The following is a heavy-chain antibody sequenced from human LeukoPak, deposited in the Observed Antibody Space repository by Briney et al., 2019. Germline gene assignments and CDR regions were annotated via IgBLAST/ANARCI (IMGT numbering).Heavy chain of an antibody. V-gene: IGHV3-48*03. J-gene: IGHJ6*04. CDR1: GFTFSSYE. Sequence: GGSLRLSCAASGFTFSSYEMNWVRQAQGKGLEWVSYISSSGSTIYYADSVKGRFTISRDNAKNSLYMQMNSLRAEDTAVYYCAELGITMIGGVWGKGTTVTISS. D-gene: IGHD3-10*02. CDR3: AELGITMIGGV. CDR2: ISSSGSTI.